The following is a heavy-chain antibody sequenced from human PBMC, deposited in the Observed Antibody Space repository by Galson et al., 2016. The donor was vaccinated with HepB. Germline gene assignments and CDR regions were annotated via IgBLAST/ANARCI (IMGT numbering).Heavy chain of an antibody. D-gene: IGHD6-13*01. CDR1: GGSISNSSW. Sequence: SETLSLTCAVSGGSISNSSWWTWVRQPPGKGLEWIGEIHHSGSTNYNPSLKSRVTISVDKSKNQFSLNLTYVAAADTAVYYCARVSLQQPGRRGWWFDPWGQGTLVTVSS. V-gene: IGHV4-4*02. CDR3: ARVSLQQPGRRGWWFDP. CDR2: IHHSGST. J-gene: IGHJ5*02.